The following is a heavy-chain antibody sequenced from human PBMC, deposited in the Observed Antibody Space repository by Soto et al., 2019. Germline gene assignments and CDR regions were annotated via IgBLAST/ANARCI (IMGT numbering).Heavy chain of an antibody. Sequence: SETLSLTCTVSGGSISSSSYYWGWIRQPPGKGLEWIGSIYYSGSTYYNPSLKSRVTISVDTSKNQFSLKLSSVTAADTAVYYCARQGLDIVVVVAAEFDPWGQGTLVTVSS. V-gene: IGHV4-39*01. D-gene: IGHD2-15*01. CDR3: ARQGLDIVVVVAAEFDP. J-gene: IGHJ5*02. CDR1: GGSISSSSYY. CDR2: IYYSGST.